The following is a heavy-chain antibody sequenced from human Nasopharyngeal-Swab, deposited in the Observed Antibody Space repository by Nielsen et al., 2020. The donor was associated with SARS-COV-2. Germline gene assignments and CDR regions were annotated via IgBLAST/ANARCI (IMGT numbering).Heavy chain of an antibody. V-gene: IGHV3-74*01. CDR2: INSDGSNT. Sequence: GESLKISCAASGFSFSSFWMHWVRQAPGKGLVWVSRINSDGSNTNYADSVTGRFTISRDNAKNTLYLQMNSLRAEDTAVYYCASPAGRTKDFDYWGQGTLVTVSS. D-gene: IGHD1/OR15-1a*01. CDR3: ASPAGRTKDFDY. CDR1: GFSFSSFW. J-gene: IGHJ4*02.